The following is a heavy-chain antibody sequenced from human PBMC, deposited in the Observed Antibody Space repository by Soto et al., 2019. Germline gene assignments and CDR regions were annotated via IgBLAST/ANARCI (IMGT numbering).Heavy chain of an antibody. J-gene: IGHJ4*02. CDR2: IYYSGIS. Sequence: QVQLQESGPGLVKPSQTLSLTCTVSGGSISSGGYYWNWIRQHPGKGLEWIGYIYYSGISYYNPSLGSRVTLSVNTSKNQFSLKLSSGTGADTAVYYCAGGGYCSGGSCYLGPLGYWGQGTLVTVSS. V-gene: IGHV4-31*03. CDR3: AGGGYCSGGSCYLGPLGY. D-gene: IGHD2-15*01. CDR1: GGSISSGGYY.